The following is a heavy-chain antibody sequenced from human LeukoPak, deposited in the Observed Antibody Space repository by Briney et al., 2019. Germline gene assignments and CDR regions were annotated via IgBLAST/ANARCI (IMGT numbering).Heavy chain of an antibody. D-gene: IGHD3-10*01. CDR3: AGGGYYGSGSYYILDY. J-gene: IGHJ4*02. CDR1: GGSISSYY. V-gene: IGHV4-59*12. CDR2: IYYSGST. Sequence: SETLSLTCTVSGGSISSYYWSWIRQPPGKGLEWIGYIYYSGSTNYNPSLKSRVTISVDRSKNQFSLKLSSVTAADTAVYYCAGGGYYGSGSYYILDYWGQGTLVTVSS.